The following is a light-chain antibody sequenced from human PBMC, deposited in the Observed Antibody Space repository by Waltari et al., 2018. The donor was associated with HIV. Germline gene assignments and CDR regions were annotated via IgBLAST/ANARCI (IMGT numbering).Light chain of an antibody. Sequence: QSALTQPASVSGSPGQSITISCTGTNSDVGNYNLVSWYRQHPDKAPKLLIFEVTRRRSGVSDRFSGSKSGNTASLTISGLQAEDEADYYCCAYAGSDTLVFGGGTKLTVL. CDR1: NSDVGNYNL. CDR2: EVT. CDR3: CAYAGSDTLV. J-gene: IGLJ3*02. V-gene: IGLV2-23*02.